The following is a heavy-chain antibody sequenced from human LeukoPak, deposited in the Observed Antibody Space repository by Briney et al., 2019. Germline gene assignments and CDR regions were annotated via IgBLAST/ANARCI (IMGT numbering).Heavy chain of an antibody. CDR2: IGKDGSWI. CDR3: ARDLDFYATDY. CDR1: GFSLSGYW. D-gene: IGHD2/OR15-2a*01. J-gene: IGHJ4*02. Sequence: PGGSLRLSCAASGFSLSGYWMSWVRQAPGQGLEWVANIGKDGSWIHYADSVKGRFTISRDNAKNSLYLQMNSLRADDTAIYYHARDLDFYATDYWGQGTLVTVSS. V-gene: IGHV3-7*01.